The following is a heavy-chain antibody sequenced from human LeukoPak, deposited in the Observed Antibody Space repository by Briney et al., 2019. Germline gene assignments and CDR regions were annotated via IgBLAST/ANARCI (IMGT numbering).Heavy chain of an antibody. D-gene: IGHD6-13*01. CDR2: ISYDGSNK. Sequence: GGSLRLSCAASGFTFSSYAMHWVRQAPGKGLEWVAVISYDGSNKYYADSVKGRFTISRDNSKNTLYLQMNSLRAEDTAVYYCARENSSSWVFDYWGQGTLVTVSS. CDR1: GFTFSSYA. V-gene: IGHV3-30-3*01. J-gene: IGHJ4*02. CDR3: ARENSSSWVFDY.